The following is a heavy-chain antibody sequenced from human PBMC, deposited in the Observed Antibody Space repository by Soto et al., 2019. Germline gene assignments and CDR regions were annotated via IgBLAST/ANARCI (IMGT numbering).Heavy chain of an antibody. CDR3: VRVLDSRGYADL. D-gene: IGHD3-22*01. V-gene: IGHV4-61*03. Sequence: QVQLQESGPGLVKPSETLSLTCSVSGGSVSNASFYWTWIRQAPRTGLEYSGYIFYTGVTNYNPSLSSRVTIPLDTSKNHFSLKLNSMTAADTDVYYCVRVLDSRGYADLWGRGPLVTFSS. J-gene: IGHJ2*01. CDR1: GGSVSNASFY. CDR2: IFYTGVT.